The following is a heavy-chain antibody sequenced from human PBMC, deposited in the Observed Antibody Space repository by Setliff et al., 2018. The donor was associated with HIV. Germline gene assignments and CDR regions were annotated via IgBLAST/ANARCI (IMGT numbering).Heavy chain of an antibody. D-gene: IGHD6-6*01. J-gene: IGHJ4*02. V-gene: IGHV4-59*08. CDR2: IYYSGTT. CDR3: ARHVGYSSSSLDY. CDR1: GGSISSYY. Sequence: ETLSLTCTVSGGSISSYYWSWIRQPPGKGLEWIGYIYYSGTTNYNPSLKSRVTISVDTSKNQFPLKLSSVTAADTAVYYCARHVGYSSSSLDYWGQGTLVTVSS.